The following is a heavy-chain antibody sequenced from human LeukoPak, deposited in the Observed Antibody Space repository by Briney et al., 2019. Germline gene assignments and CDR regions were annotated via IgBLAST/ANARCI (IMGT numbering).Heavy chain of an antibody. J-gene: IGHJ4*02. CDR1: GFTFSSYA. Sequence: PGGSLRLSCAASGFTFSSYAMSWVRQAPGKGLEGVSAISGSGGSTYYADSVKGRFTISRDNSKNTLYLQMNSLRAEDTAVYYCAKYPSQFLDYGDSYYFDYWGQGTLVTVSS. D-gene: IGHD4-17*01. V-gene: IGHV3-23*01. CDR2: ISGSGGST. CDR3: AKYPSQFLDYGDSYYFDY.